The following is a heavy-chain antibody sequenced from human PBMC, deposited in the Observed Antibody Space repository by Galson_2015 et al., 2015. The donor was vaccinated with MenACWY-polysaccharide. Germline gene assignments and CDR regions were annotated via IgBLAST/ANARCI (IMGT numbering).Heavy chain of an antibody. CDR3: ARGEDVVVPAED. J-gene: IGHJ4*02. CDR1: GFTFSSYA. V-gene: IGHV3-30-3*01. CDR2: ISYDGSNK. Sequence: SLRLSCAASGFTFSSYAMHWVRQAPSKGLEWVAVISYDGSNKYYADSVKGRFTISRDNSKNTLYLQMNSLRAEDTAVYYCARGEDVVVPAEDWGQGTLVTVSS. D-gene: IGHD2-2*01.